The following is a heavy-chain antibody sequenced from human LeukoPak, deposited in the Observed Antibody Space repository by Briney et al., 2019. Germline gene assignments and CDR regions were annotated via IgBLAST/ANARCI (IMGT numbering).Heavy chain of an antibody. CDR3: ARDQSYSSPPFDY. D-gene: IGHD6-13*01. Sequence: ASVKVSCKASGYTFTGYYMHWVRQAPGQGLEWMGWINPNSGGTNYAQKFQGRVTMTRDTSISTAYMELSRLRSDDTAVYYCARDQSYSSPPFDYWGQGTLVTVSS. CDR2: INPNSGGT. V-gene: IGHV1-2*02. J-gene: IGHJ4*02. CDR1: GYTFTGYY.